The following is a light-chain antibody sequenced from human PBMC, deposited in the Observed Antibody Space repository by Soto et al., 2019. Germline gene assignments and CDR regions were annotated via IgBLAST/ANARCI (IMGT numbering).Light chain of an antibody. J-gene: IGKJ1*01. CDR1: QGISSF. Sequence: IQMTQSPSSLSASVGDRVTITCRVSQGISSFLNWYRQKPGKVPNLLIYSTSNLQSGVPSRFSGSGSGTDFTLTISSLQPEDFAVYYCQQYGSSRWTFGQGTKVDIK. CDR3: QQYGSSRWT. CDR2: STS. V-gene: IGKV1-27*01.